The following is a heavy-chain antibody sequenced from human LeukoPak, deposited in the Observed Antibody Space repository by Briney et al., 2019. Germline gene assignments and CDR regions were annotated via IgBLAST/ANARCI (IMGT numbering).Heavy chain of an antibody. V-gene: IGHV1-2*02. CDR2: INPNTGGT. Sequence: ASVKVSCKASGYTFTGHYMHWVRQAPGQGLEWMGWINPNTGGTNYEQKFLGRVTLTRDTSISTVYMEMSRLKSDDAAVYYCARDLGYSSNWSGPDHWGQGSLVTVSS. CDR3: ARDLGYSSNWSGPDH. CDR1: GYTFTGHY. D-gene: IGHD6-13*01. J-gene: IGHJ4*02.